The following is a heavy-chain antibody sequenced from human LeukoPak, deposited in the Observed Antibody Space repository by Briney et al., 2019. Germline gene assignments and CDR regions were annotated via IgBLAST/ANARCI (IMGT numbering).Heavy chain of an antibody. CDR1: GLTFKNAW. D-gene: IGHD5-12*01. CDR2: IKSKTDGWTA. Sequence: GGSLRLSCAASGLTFKNAWMSWVRQGPGKGLEWVGRIKSKTDGWTADHATPVEGRFTISRDDSKNTLYLQMNSLKTEDTAVYYCTTERGYSGYDNWGQGTLVTVSS. J-gene: IGHJ4*02. V-gene: IGHV3-15*01. CDR3: TTERGYSGYDN.